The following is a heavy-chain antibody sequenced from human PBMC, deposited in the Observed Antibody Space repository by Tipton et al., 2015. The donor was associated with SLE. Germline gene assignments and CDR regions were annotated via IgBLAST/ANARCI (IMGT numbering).Heavy chain of an antibody. CDR1: GFTFSSYW. J-gene: IGHJ4*02. Sequence: SLRLSCAASGFTFSSYWMSWVRQAPGKGLEWVSAISGSGGSTYYADSVKGRFTISRDNSKNTLYLQMNSLRAEDTAVYYCAKPPCSGGSCYFDYWGQGTLVTVSS. CDR3: AKPPCSGGSCYFDY. CDR2: ISGSGGST. V-gene: IGHV3-23*01. D-gene: IGHD2-15*01.